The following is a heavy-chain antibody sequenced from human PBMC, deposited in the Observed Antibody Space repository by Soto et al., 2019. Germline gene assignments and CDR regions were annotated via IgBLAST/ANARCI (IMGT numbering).Heavy chain of an antibody. Sequence: QVQLVESGGGLVKPGGSLRLSCAASGFTFSDYYMSWIRQAPGKGLEWVSYISSSGTYTNYADSVKGRFTISRDSVRKSLYLQMNSLRGDDTAVYYCARVPYYYTSGTDYGMDVWGRGTTVTVSS. D-gene: IGHD3-10*01. CDR1: GFTFSDYY. CDR2: ISSSGTYT. V-gene: IGHV3-11*06. CDR3: ARVPYYYTSGTDYGMDV. J-gene: IGHJ6*02.